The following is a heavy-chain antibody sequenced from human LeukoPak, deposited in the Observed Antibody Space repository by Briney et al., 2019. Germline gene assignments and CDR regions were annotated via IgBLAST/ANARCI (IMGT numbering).Heavy chain of an antibody. V-gene: IGHV1-8*03. Sequence: ASAKVSCKASGYTFTSYDINWVRQATGQGLEWMGWMNPNSGNTGYAQKFQGRVTITRNTSISTAYMELSSLRSEDTAVYYCARGNFYDNKGYSPELRYWGQGTLVTVSS. CDR3: ARGNFYDNKGYSPELRY. D-gene: IGHD3-10*01. CDR1: GYTFTSYD. J-gene: IGHJ4*02. CDR2: MNPNSGNT.